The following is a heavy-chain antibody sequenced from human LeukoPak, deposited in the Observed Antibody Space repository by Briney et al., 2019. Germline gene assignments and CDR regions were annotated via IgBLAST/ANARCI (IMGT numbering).Heavy chain of an antibody. V-gene: IGHV3-21*01. Sequence: PGGSLRLSCAASGFTFSSYTMNWVRQAPGKGLEWVSSISSSGTYIYYADSVKSRFTISRDNAKNSLYLQVHSLRAEDTAVYYCARAPYGDYCYFDYWGQGTLVTVSS. CDR3: ARAPYGDYCYFDY. J-gene: IGHJ4*02. D-gene: IGHD4-17*01. CDR1: GFTFSSYT. CDR2: ISSSGTYI.